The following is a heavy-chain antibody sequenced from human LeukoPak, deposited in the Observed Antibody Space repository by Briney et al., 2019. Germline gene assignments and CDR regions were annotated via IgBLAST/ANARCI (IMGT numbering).Heavy chain of an antibody. D-gene: IGHD1-7*01. CDR1: GGSISSGANY. Sequence: SETLSLTCTVSGGSISSGANYWVWIRQPPGKGLEWIGSIYQSGSTYYNPPLRSRVTISVVTSQNQLSLKLTSVTAADTAVYYCARRGTGPTYYGMNVWGQGTTVTVSS. V-gene: IGHV4-39*01. CDR3: ARRGTGPTYYGMNV. J-gene: IGHJ6*02. CDR2: IYQSGST.